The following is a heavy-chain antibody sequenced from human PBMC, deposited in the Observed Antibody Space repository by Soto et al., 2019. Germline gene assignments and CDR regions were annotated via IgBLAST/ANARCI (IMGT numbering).Heavy chain of an antibody. CDR1: GSTFSNHI. V-gene: IGHV1-69*04. CDR3: ARDSPIGSTFSGHDDIDS. Sequence: GASXKVSCKASGSTFSNHIITWVRQAPVQFLEWMGRIIPILDITNYAQKFQGRVTITADKSTTTAYMEVSSLSSEDTAVYYCARDSPIGSTFSGHDDIDSWGQGTLVTVSS. CDR2: IIPILDIT. J-gene: IGHJ4*02. D-gene: IGHD5-12*01.